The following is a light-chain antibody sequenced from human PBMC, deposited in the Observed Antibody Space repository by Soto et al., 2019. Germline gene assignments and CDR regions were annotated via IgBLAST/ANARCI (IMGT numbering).Light chain of an antibody. V-gene: IGLV2-14*03. CDR3: SSYTGSSTPMV. CDR2: DVT. J-gene: IGLJ2*01. CDR1: TSDVGGYNY. Sequence: QSALTQPASVSGSPGQSITISCSGITSDVGGYNYVSWYQQHPGKAPKLMIYDVTNRPSGVSNRFSGSKSGNTASLTISGLQAEDEADYYCSSYTGSSTPMVFGGGTKVTVL.